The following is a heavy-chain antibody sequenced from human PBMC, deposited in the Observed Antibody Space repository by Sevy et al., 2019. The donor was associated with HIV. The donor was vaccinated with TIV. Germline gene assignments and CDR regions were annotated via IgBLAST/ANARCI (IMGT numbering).Heavy chain of an antibody. CDR3: AGGFWSGFDY. Sequence: GSLRLSCAASGFIFNSYAMSWVRQAPGKGLEWVSTISGHGGSTYYADSVKGRFTISRDNSRKTLDLEMNSLRAEDAAIYYCAGGFWSGFDYWGQGSLVTVSS. D-gene: IGHD3-3*01. CDR2: ISGHGGST. J-gene: IGHJ4*02. CDR1: GFIFNSYA. V-gene: IGHV3-23*01.